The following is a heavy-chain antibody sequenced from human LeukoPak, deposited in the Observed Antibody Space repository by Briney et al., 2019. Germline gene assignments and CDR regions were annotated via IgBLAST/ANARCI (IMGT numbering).Heavy chain of an antibody. Sequence: ASVKVSCKASGYTFTSYYMHWVRQAPGQGLEWMGIINPSGGSTSYAQKFQGRVTMTRDMSTSTVYMELSSLRSEDTAVYYCARDNQRYFDWLLHGYYFDYWGQGTLVTVSS. V-gene: IGHV1-46*01. D-gene: IGHD3-9*01. CDR3: ARDNQRYFDWLLHGYYFDY. CDR2: INPSGGST. J-gene: IGHJ4*02. CDR1: GYTFTSYY.